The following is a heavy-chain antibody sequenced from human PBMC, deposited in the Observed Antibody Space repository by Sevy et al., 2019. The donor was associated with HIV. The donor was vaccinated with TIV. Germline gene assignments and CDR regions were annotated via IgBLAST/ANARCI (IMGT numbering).Heavy chain of an antibody. CDR2: IYYNGHI. Sequence: SETLSLTCTVSGSSITSLYWNWIRQPPGKGLEWIANIYYNGHINDNPSLKSRVTLSLDTSKNQFSLRLSSVTAADTAMYYCAGENAWGRGYSWGQGTLVTVSS. D-gene: IGHD1-26*01. CDR3: AGENAWGRGYS. V-gene: IGHV4-59*08. J-gene: IGHJ4*02. CDR1: GSSITSLY.